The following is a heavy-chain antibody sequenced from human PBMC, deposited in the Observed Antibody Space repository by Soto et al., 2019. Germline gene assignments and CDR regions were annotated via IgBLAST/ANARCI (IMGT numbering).Heavy chain of an antibody. Sequence: SETLSLTCAVYGGSFSGYYWSWIRQPPGKGLEWIGEINHSGSTNYNPSLKSRVTISVDTSKNQFSLKLSSVTAADTAVYYCARVGGYDVYLFDYWGQGTLVTVSS. CDR3: ARVGGYDVYLFDY. V-gene: IGHV4-34*01. D-gene: IGHD5-12*01. J-gene: IGHJ4*02. CDR1: GGSFSGYY. CDR2: INHSGST.